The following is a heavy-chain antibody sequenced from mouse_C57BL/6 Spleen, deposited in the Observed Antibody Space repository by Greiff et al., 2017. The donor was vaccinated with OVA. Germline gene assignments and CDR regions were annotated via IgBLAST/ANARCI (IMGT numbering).Heavy chain of an antibody. CDR2: INPYNGDT. Sequence: EVMLVESGPELVKPGDSVKISCKASGYSFTGYFMNWVMQSHGKSLEWIGRINPYNGDTFYNQKFKGKATLTVDKSSSTAHMELRSLTSEDSAVYYCARSTIVTFDYWGQGTTLTVSS. CDR3: ARSTIVTFDY. D-gene: IGHD2-5*01. CDR1: GYSFTGYF. J-gene: IGHJ2*01. V-gene: IGHV1-20*01.